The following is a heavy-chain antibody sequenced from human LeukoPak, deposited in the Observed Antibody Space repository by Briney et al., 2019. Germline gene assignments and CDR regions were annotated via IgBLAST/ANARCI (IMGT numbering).Heavy chain of an antibody. V-gene: IGHV4-34*01. CDR1: GGSFSGYY. Sequence: SETLSLTCAVYGGSFSGYYWSWIRQPPGKGLEWIGEINHSGSTNYNPSLKSRVTISVDTSKDQFSLKLSSVTAADTAVYYCARVGSAVTTTRHYYYYYMDVWGKGTTVTVSS. CDR3: ARVGSAVTTTRHYYYYYMDV. CDR2: INHSGST. J-gene: IGHJ6*03. D-gene: IGHD4-17*01.